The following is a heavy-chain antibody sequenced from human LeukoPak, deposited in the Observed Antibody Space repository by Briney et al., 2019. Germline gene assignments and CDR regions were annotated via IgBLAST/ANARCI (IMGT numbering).Heavy chain of an antibody. Sequence: ASVKLSCKASGYTFTSYDINWVRQATGQGLEWMGWMNPNSGNTGYAQKFQGRVTMTRNTSISTAYMELSSLRSEDTAVYYCARGKGRDGYNLRWFDPWGQGTLVSVSS. CDR1: GYTFTSYD. D-gene: IGHD5-24*01. J-gene: IGHJ5*02. CDR3: ARGKGRDGYNLRWFDP. V-gene: IGHV1-8*01. CDR2: MNPNSGNT.